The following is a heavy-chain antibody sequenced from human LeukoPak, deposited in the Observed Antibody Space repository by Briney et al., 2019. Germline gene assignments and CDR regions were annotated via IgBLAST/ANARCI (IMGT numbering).Heavy chain of an antibody. Sequence: SETLSLTCTVSGGSISSSSYYWGWIRQPPAKGLEWIGNIHYSGSTYYNPSLKSRVTISVDTSKNQFSLKLSSVTAADTAVYYCARGGPYSGGNPELDYWGQGTLVTVSS. V-gene: IGHV4-39*01. CDR2: IHYSGST. CDR1: GGSISSSSYY. J-gene: IGHJ4*02. CDR3: ARGGPYSGGNPELDY. D-gene: IGHD4-23*01.